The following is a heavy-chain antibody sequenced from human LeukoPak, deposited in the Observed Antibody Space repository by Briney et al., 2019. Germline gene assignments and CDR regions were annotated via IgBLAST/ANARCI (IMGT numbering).Heavy chain of an antibody. Sequence: SETLSLTCTVSGGSISSGSYYWRWIRQPAGKGLEWIGRIYTSGSTNYNPSLESRVTISVDTSKNQLSLKLSSVTAADTAVYYCARVTTGGYYNCWGQGTLVTVSS. V-gene: IGHV4-61*02. D-gene: IGHD3-22*01. CDR2: IYTSGST. CDR1: GGSISSGSYY. J-gene: IGHJ4*02. CDR3: ARVTTGGYYNC.